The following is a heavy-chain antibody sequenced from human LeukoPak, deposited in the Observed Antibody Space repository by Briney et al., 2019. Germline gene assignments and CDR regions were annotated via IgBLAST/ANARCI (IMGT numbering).Heavy chain of an antibody. CDR2: IYYSGST. CDR3: ARRVGKFPTYYFDS. J-gene: IGHJ4*02. CDR1: GASISTGGHD. Sequence: SQTLSLTCTVSGASISTGGHDWGWIRQPPVKGLEWIGYIYYSGSTNYNPSLKSRLAMSMDASKNHFSLKVSSMTAADTAVYYCARRVGKFPTYYFDSWGQGALVTVSS. D-gene: IGHD1-1*01. V-gene: IGHV4-31*03.